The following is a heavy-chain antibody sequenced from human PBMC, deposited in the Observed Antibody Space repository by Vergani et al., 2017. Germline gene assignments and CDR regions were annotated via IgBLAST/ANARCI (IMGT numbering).Heavy chain of an antibody. CDR1: GFTVSSNY. D-gene: IGHD1-26*01. CDR3: ARDGRTLWPYD. Sequence: EVQLVESGGGLVQPGGSLRLSCAASGFTVSSNYMSWDRQAPGKGLEWVSVIYSGGTTYYADSVKGRFTISRDNSKNTLYLQMNSLRAEDTAVYYCARDGRTLWPYDWGQGTLVTVSS. V-gene: IGHV3-66*02. J-gene: IGHJ4*02. CDR2: IYSGGTT.